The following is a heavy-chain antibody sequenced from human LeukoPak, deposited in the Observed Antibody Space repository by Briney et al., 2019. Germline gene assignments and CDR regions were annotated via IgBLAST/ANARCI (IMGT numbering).Heavy chain of an antibody. J-gene: IGHJ4*02. V-gene: IGHV3-7*01. CDR2: IKDDGNEE. CDR1: GFSFSNYW. Sequence: GGSLRLSCAASGFSFSNYWMSWVRQAPGKGLQWVANIKDDGNEEYCVDSVKGRFTISRDNAKNSLYLQMNSLRAEDTAVYYCGRDPYYDSLDYWGQGTLVTVSS. D-gene: IGHD3-22*01. CDR3: GRDPYYDSLDY.